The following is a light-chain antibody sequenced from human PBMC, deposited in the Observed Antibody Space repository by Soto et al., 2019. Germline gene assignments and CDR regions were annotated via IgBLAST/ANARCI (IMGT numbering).Light chain of an antibody. V-gene: IGKV1-39*01. Sequence: DIQMTQSPSSLSASVGDRVTITCRASQSISYYLNWYQQKPGRAPRLLIYTTSSLQSGVPSKFSGSASGTDFTLTISSLQPEDFATYYCQQSYTTPWTFGQGTKVEIK. J-gene: IGKJ1*01. CDR1: QSISYY. CDR2: TTS. CDR3: QQSYTTPWT.